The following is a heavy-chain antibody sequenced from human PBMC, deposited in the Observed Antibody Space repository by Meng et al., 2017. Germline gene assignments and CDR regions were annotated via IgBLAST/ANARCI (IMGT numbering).Heavy chain of an antibody. V-gene: IGHV1-18*01. D-gene: IGHD6-19*01. J-gene: IGHJ4*02. CDR3: VKHSSDWSLDS. CDR2: IHPSGNA. Sequence: QVQLVQSGAEVKKPGASVKVSCKASGYAYTHYQMDWVRQAPGQGLEWMGWIHPSGNANYAQKFQGRVTMTTDTSTTTAYMELRSLRSDDPALYYCVKHSSDWSLDSWGQGTLVTVSS. CDR1: GYAYTHYQ.